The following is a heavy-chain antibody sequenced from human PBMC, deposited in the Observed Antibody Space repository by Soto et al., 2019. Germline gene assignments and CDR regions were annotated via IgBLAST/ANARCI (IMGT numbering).Heavy chain of an antibody. V-gene: IGHV1-18*01. CDR1: GYTFTSYG. Sequence: ASVKVSCKASGYTFTSYGISWVRQAPGQGLEWMGWISAYNGNTNYAQKLQGRVTMTTDTSTSTAYMELRSLRSDDTAVYYCARAARSGYYGSGSYYHYYYGMDVWGQGTTVTVS. J-gene: IGHJ6*02. CDR3: ARAARSGYYGSGSYYHYYYGMDV. D-gene: IGHD3-10*01. CDR2: ISAYNGNT.